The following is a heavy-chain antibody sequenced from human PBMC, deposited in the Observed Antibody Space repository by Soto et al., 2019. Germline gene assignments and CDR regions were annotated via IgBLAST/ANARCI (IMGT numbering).Heavy chain of an antibody. CDR1: GFTFSSYG. V-gene: IGHV3-30*18. CDR2: ISYDGSNK. Sequence: QVQLVESGGGVVQPGRSLRLSCAASGFTFSSYGMHWVRQAPGKGLEWVAVISYDGSNKYYADSVKGRFTISRDNSKNTLYLQMNSLRAEDTAVYYCAKVIGYDSCGYYYAVQEALYYWGQGTLVTVSS. J-gene: IGHJ4*02. CDR3: AKVIGYDSCGYYYAVQEALYY. D-gene: IGHD3-22*01.